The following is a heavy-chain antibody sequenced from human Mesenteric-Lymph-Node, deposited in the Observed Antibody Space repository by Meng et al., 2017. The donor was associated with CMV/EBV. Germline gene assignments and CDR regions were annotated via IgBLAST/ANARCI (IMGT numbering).Heavy chain of an antibody. V-gene: IGHV1-18*01. CDR1: GYTFTSYG. CDR2: ISGYNGHT. J-gene: IGHJ4*02. CDR3: ARDGGLEQWDY. D-gene: IGHD1/OR15-1a*01. Sequence: CRASGYTFTSYGISWVRQAPGQGLEWMGWISGYNGHTNYAQNLQGRVTMTTDTSTNTAYMELRSLRSDDTAVYYCARDGGLEQWDYWGQGTLVTVSS.